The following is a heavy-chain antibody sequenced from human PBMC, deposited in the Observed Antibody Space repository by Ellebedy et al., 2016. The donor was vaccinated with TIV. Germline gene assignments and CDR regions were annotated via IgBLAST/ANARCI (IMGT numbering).Heavy chain of an antibody. CDR2: IGVHNGHV. Sequence: AASVKVSCKASGYTFTSHGISWVRQAPGQGLEWMGWIGVHNGHVNYAQKLQGRVTMTRDTSISTAYMELTRLRSDDTAVFYCARDPAPNCSTTSCSDAYWGQGTLVTVSS. CDR3: ARDPAPNCSTTSCSDAY. D-gene: IGHD2-2*01. V-gene: IGHV1-18*01. J-gene: IGHJ4*02. CDR1: GYTFTSHG.